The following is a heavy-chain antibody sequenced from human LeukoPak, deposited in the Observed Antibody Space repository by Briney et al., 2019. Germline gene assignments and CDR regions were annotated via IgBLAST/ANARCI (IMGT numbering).Heavy chain of an antibody. J-gene: IGHJ4*02. D-gene: IGHD6-6*01. CDR1: GGSISSSSYY. V-gene: IGHV4-39*02. CDR3: ARDGGDSSSGQYFDY. CDR2: IYYSGST. Sequence: SETLSLTCTVSGGSISSSSYYWDWIRQPPGKGLEWIGSIYYSGSTYYNPSLKSRVTISVDTSKNQFSLKLSSVTAADTAVYYCARDGGDSSSGQYFDYWGQGTLVTVSS.